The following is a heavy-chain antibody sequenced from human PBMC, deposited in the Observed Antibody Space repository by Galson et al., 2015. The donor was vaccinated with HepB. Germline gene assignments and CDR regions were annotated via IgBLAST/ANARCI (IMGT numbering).Heavy chain of an antibody. Sequence: SLRLSCAASGFRFRDYAMHWVRQAPGKGLEWVSGINWNSATIGYSDSAKGRFTISRDNAKSSLYLQMDSLRPEDTALYYCVKAIQHSHYMDVWGKGTTVTVS. J-gene: IGHJ6*03. V-gene: IGHV3-9*01. D-gene: IGHD1-1*01. CDR2: INWNSATI. CDR1: GFRFRDYA. CDR3: VKAIQHSHYMDV.